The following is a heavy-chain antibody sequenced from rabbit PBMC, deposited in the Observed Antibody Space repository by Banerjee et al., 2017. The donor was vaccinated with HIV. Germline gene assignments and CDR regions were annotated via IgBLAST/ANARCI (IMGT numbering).Heavy chain of an antibody. D-gene: IGHD8-1*01. J-gene: IGHJ4*01. Sequence: EQLEESGGDLVKPVGALTLTCTASGFTPSSYWNCWVRQAPGKGLEWIACIFIGSGNTAYASWAKGRFTISKTSSTTVTLQMTSLTAADTATYFCARDDSGSGYWYFKLWGPGTLVTVS. CDR3: ARDDSGSGYWYFKL. CDR1: GFTPSSYW. V-gene: IGHV1S45*01. CDR2: IFIGSGNT.